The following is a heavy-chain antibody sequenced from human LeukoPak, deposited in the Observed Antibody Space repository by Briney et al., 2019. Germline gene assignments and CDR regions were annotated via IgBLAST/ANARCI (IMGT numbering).Heavy chain of an antibody. D-gene: IGHD3-10*01. V-gene: IGHV3-7*02. CDR3: ARVWILSGSGSYDC. CDR1: GFSFSSYW. J-gene: IGHJ4*02. Sequence: GGSLRLSCAASGFSFSSYWMTWVRQAPGKGLEWLANINPDGSERYYVDSVKGRFAISRDNTQHSLYLQMNSLRAEDTAVYYCARVWILSGSGSYDCWGQGTLVTVSS. CDR2: INPDGSER.